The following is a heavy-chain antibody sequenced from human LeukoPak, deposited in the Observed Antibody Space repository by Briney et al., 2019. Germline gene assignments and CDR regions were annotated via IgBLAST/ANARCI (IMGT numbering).Heavy chain of an antibody. Sequence: QPGGSLRLSCAVSGLPIMSIWMSWVRQAPGKGLEWVADLHPDGTSMILYVDSVKGRFTIYRDNAENSVYLQMNNLRVEDTGIYYCARDPHYGSLDYWGQGIVVTVSS. CDR2: LHPDGTSM. J-gene: IGHJ4*02. CDR3: ARDPHYGSLDY. V-gene: IGHV3-7*01. CDR1: GLPIMSIW. D-gene: IGHD4-17*01.